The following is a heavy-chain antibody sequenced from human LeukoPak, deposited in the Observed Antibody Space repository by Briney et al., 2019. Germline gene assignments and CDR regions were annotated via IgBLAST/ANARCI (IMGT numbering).Heavy chain of an antibody. CDR1: GEPFNGYY. CDR2: INHSGST. V-gene: IGHV4-34*01. CDR3: ASRYFCSSTSCYTFDY. D-gene: IGHD2-2*02. Sequence: SETLSLTCAVYGEPFNGYYWNWIRQSPGKGLEWIGEINHSGSTNYNPSLKSRVTISVDTSKNQFSLKLNSVTAADTAVYYCASRYFCSSTSCYTFDYWGQGTLVTVSS. J-gene: IGHJ4*02.